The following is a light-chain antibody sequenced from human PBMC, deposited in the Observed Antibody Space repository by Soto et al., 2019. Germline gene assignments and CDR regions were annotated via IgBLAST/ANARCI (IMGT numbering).Light chain of an antibody. V-gene: IGLV2-8*01. CDR3: CSYAGRTNFLL. J-gene: IGLJ2*01. CDR1: SSDVGAYKH. CDR2: DVS. Sequence: QSALTQPPSASGSPGQSITISCTGTSSDVGAYKHVSWYQQHPGKAPKLIIYDVSGRPSGVPDRFSGPKSGNTASLTVSRLQAEDEADYYCCSYAGRTNFLLFGGGTKLTVL.